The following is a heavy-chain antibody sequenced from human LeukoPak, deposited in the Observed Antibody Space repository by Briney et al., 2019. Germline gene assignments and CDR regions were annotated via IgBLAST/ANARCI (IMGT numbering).Heavy chain of an antibody. CDR3: ARDLSPWETRNPDAFDI. CDR2: IRYDGIKK. V-gene: IGHV3-30*02. CDR1: GFTFSSYG. J-gene: IGHJ3*02. Sequence: GGSLRLSCAASGFTFSSYGMHWVRQAPGKGLEWVAFIRYDGIKKYYADSVKGRFTISRDNSKNTLYLQMNSLRVEDTAVYYCARDLSPWETRNPDAFDIWGQGTMVTVSS. D-gene: IGHD1-14*01.